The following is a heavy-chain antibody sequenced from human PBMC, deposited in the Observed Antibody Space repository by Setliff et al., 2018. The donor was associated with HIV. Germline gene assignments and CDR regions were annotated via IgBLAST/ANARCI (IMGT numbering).Heavy chain of an antibody. D-gene: IGHD5-18*01. V-gene: IGHV3-66*02. J-gene: IGHJ6*02. CDR1: GFTVSSNY. CDR2: IYSGGDT. Sequence: PGGSLRLSCAASGFTVSSNYMSWVRQAPGKGLEWVSLIYSGGDTYYADSVKGRFTISRDNSKNMLYLQMNNLRADDTAVYYCARDQWGYSYGYYYYYGMDVWGQGTTVTVSS. CDR3: ARDQWGYSYGYYYYYGMDV.